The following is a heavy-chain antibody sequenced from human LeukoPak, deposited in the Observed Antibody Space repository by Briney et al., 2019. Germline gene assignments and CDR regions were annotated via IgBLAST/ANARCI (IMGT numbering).Heavy chain of an antibody. CDR3: ARDLDSYSSTWYPYSSGWYLDY. CDR2: IYTSGST. J-gene: IGHJ4*02. V-gene: IGHV4-4*07. Sequence: KPSETLSLTCTVSGGSISSYYWSWIPQPAGKGLEWIGRIYTSGSTNYNPSLKSRVTMSVDTSKNQFSLKLSSVTAADTAVYYCARDLDSYSSTWYPYSSGWYLDYWGQGTLVTVSS. CDR1: GGSISSYY. D-gene: IGHD6-13*01.